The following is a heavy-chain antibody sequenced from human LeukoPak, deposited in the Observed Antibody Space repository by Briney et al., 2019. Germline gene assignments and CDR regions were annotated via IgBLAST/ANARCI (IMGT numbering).Heavy chain of an antibody. CDR3: ARETPVSDSSL. V-gene: IGHV1-18*01. J-gene: IGHJ4*02. Sequence: GASVKVSCKASGYTFTNYGISWMRQAPGQGLEWMGWISNDNGITNYAPQFQGRVTLDTETYTSTAYMELSSLRSEDTAVYYCARETPVSDSSLWGQGTLVTVSS. CDR2: ISNDNGIT. D-gene: IGHD6-13*01. CDR1: GYTFTNYG.